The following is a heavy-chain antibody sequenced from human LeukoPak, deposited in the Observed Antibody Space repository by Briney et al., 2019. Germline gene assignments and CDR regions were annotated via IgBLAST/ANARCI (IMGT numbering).Heavy chain of an antibody. Sequence: GGSLRLSCSASGFTFSSYWMTWVRQAPGKGLEWVANIKKDGGEKYYEKYYVDSVKGRFTISRDNAKNTLYLQMNSLRAEDTAVYYCARDGGDCTSTSCYDRLDYWGQGTLVIVSS. CDR1: GFTFSSYW. J-gene: IGHJ4*02. D-gene: IGHD2-2*01. CDR3: ARDGGDCTSTSCYDRLDY. V-gene: IGHV3-7*04. CDR2: IKKDGGEKYYEK.